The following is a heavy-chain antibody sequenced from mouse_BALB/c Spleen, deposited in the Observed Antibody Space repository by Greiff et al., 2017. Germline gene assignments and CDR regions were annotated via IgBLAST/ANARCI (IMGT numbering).Heavy chain of an antibody. CDR3: ARGGVRRGTFAY. CDR1: GFTFSSYG. D-gene: IGHD2-14*01. Sequence: EVMLVESGGGLVQPGGSLKLSCAASGFTFSSYGMSWVRQTPDKRLELVATINSNGGSTYYPDSVKGRFTISRDNAKNTLYLQMSSLKSEDTAMYYCARGGVRRGTFAYWGQGTLVTVSA. J-gene: IGHJ3*01. V-gene: IGHV5-6-3*01. CDR2: INSNGGST.